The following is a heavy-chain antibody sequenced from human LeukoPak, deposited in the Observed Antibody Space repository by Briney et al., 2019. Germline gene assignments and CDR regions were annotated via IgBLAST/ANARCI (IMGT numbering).Heavy chain of an antibody. CDR3: ARRGPLGAAAGTGYFQH. CDR2: INHSGST. Sequence: PSETLSLTCAVYGGSFSGYYWNWIRQPPGKGLEWIGEINHSGSTNYNPSLKSRVTISVDTSKNQFSLKLSSVTAADTAVYYCARRGPLGAAAGTGYFQHWGQGTLVTVSS. CDR1: GGSFSGYY. D-gene: IGHD6-13*01. V-gene: IGHV4-34*01. J-gene: IGHJ1*01.